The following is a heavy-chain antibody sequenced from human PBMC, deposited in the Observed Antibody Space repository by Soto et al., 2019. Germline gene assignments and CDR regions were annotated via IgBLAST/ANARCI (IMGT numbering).Heavy chain of an antibody. D-gene: IGHD2-2*01. CDR1: GGSISSSSYY. V-gene: IGHV4-39*01. J-gene: IGHJ5*02. CDR2: IYYSGST. Sequence: SETLSLTCTVSGGSISSSSYYWGWIRQPPGKGLEWIGSIYYSGSTYYNPSLKSRVTISVDTSKNQFSLKLSSVTAADTAVYYCARHGGDIVVVPAAMDPWFDPWGQGTLVTVSS. CDR3: ARHGGDIVVVPAAMDPWFDP.